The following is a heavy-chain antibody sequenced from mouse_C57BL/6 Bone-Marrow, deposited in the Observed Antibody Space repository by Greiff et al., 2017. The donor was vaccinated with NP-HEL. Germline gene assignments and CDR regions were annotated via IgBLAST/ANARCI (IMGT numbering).Heavy chain of an antibody. CDR1: GFSFNTYA. V-gene: IGHV10-1*01. Sequence: EVQLVESGGGLVQPKGSLKLSCAASGFSFNTYAMNWVRQAPGKGLEWVARIRRKSNNYATYYADSVKDRFTISRDDSESMLYLQMNNLKTEDTAMYYCVRHGIHYGSSPLAYWGQGTLVTVSA. CDR2: IRRKSNNYAT. J-gene: IGHJ3*01. CDR3: VRHGIHYGSSPLAY. D-gene: IGHD1-1*01.